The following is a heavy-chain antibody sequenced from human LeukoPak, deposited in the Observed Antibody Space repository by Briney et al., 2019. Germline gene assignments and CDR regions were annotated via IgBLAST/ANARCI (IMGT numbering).Heavy chain of an antibody. CDR1: GGTFSSYA. CDR3: ARDRYRAYCGGDCYPDHY. V-gene: IGHV1-69*13. D-gene: IGHD2-21*01. CDR2: IIPIFGTA. Sequence: ASVKVSCKASGGTFSSYAISWVRQAPGQGLEWMGGIIPIFGTANYAQKFQGRVTITADESTSTAYMELSGLRSEDTAVYYCARDRYRAYCGGDCYPDHYWGQGTLVTVSS. J-gene: IGHJ4*02.